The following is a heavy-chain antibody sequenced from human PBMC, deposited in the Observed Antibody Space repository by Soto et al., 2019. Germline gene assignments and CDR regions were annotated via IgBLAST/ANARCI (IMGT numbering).Heavy chain of an antibody. D-gene: IGHD2-15*01. V-gene: IGHV4-59*11. CDR2: IHYSGST. CDR1: GGSIISHY. J-gene: IGHJ4*02. CDR3: ARGGWSLDY. Sequence: SETLSLTCSVSGGSIISHYWSWIRQPPGKGLEWIGYIHYSGSTDFNPSLKGRLTISVDTSKNQFSLKLSSVTAADTAVYYCARGGWSLDYWGQGTLVTVSS.